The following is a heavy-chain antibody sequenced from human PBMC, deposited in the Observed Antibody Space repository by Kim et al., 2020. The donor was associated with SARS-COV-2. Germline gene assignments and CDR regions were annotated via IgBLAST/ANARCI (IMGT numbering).Heavy chain of an antibody. J-gene: IGHJ6*02. Sequence: SVKVSCKASGCTFSSYAISWVRQAPGQGLEWMGGIIPIFGTANYAQKFQGRVTITADESTSTAYMELSSLRSEDTAVYYCARDAGWGATGGMDVWGQGTTVTVSS. CDR2: IIPIFGTA. D-gene: IGHD1-26*01. CDR3: ARDAGWGATGGMDV. V-gene: IGHV1-69*13. CDR1: GCTFSSYA.